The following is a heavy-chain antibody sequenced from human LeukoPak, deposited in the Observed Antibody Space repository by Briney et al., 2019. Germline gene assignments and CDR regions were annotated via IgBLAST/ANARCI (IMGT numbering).Heavy chain of an antibody. J-gene: IGHJ4*02. V-gene: IGHV4-34*01. CDR2: INHSGST. CDR1: GGAFSGYY. Sequence: SETLSLTCAVYGGAFSGYYWSWIRQPPGKGLEWIGEINHSGSTNYNPSLKSRVTISVDTSKNQFSLKLSSVTAADTAVYYCAREWGTFAYYFDYWGQGTLVTVSS. D-gene: IGHD1-26*01. CDR3: AREWGTFAYYFDY.